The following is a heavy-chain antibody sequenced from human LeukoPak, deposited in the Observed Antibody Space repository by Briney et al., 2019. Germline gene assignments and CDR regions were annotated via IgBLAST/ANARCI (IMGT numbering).Heavy chain of an antibody. Sequence: GGSLKLLCAASGVHFNSLAKTWAGQAPGKGPEWVAIIVGLGGDTYYADSVKGRFTISRDNSKNTLYLQMNSLRAEDTAVYFCAKGSASWGNYYFDYWGQGTLVTVSS. CDR2: IVGLGGDT. V-gene: IGHV3-23*01. CDR3: AKGSASWGNYYFDY. CDR1: GVHFNSLA. J-gene: IGHJ4*02. D-gene: IGHD2-2*01.